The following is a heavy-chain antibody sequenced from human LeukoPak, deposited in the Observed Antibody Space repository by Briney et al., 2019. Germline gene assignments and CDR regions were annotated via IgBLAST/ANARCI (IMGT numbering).Heavy chain of an antibody. Sequence: GGSLRLSCAASGFTFSSFTMSWVRQAPGRGLVWVSSISAGGGNIYYADSLKGRLTNSRDNAKNSLYLQMKSLRAEDTAVYYCASRSDIDYWGQGILVTVSS. J-gene: IGHJ4*02. CDR3: ASRSDIDY. D-gene: IGHD3-9*01. V-gene: IGHV3-21*01. CDR2: ISAGGGNI. CDR1: GFTFSSFT.